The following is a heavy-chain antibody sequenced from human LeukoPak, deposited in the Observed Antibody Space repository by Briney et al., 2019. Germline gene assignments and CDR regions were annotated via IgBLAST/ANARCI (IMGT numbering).Heavy chain of an antibody. CDR3: VKYSSGWYYDY. V-gene: IGHV3-30*18. J-gene: IGHJ4*02. D-gene: IGHD6-19*01. Sequence: GGSLRLSCAASGFTFSSYAMHWVRQAPGKGLEWVAVISYDGSNKYYADSVKGRFTISRDNSKNTLYLQMNSLRAEDTAVYYCVKYSSGWYYDYWGQGTLVTVSS. CDR1: GFTFSSYA. CDR2: ISYDGSNK.